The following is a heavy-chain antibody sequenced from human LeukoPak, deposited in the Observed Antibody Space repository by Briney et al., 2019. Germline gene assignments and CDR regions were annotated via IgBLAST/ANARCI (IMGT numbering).Heavy chain of an antibody. D-gene: IGHD2-15*01. CDR2: MNPNSGNT. V-gene: IGHV1-8*01. CDR3: ARAGYCSGGSCYRVYYFDY. J-gene: IGHJ4*02. CDR1: GYTFTSYD. Sequence: PGASVKVSCKASGYTFTSYDINWVRQATGQGLAWMGWMNPNSGNTGYAQKFQGRVTMTRNTSISTAYMELSSLRSEDTAVYYCARAGYCSGGSCYRVYYFDYWGQGTLVTVSS.